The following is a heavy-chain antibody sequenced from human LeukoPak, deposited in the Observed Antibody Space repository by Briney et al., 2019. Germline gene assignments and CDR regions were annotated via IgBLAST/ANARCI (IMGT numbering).Heavy chain of an antibody. CDR3: ARDPSSSWYPGYFDY. V-gene: IGHV4-59*01. CDR1: GGSISSYY. CDR2: IYYSGST. D-gene: IGHD6-13*01. Sequence: PSETLSLTCTVSGGSISSYYWSWIRQPPGKGLEWIGYIYYSGSTNYNPSLKSRVTISVDTSKNQFSLKLSSVTAADTAVYYCARDPSSSWYPGYFDYWGQGTLVTVSP. J-gene: IGHJ4*02.